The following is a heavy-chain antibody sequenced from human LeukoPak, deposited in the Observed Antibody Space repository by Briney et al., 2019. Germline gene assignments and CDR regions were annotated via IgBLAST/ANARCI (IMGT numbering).Heavy chain of an antibody. V-gene: IGHV4-59*12. CDR1: GGSISGYY. CDR2: IYYSGST. Sequence: SETLSLTCTLSGGSISGYYWSWIRQPPGKGVEWIGYIYYSGSTNYNPSLKSRVTISLDTSKNQFSLKLSSVTAADTAVYYCARGYGSRWFDPWGQGTLVTVSS. CDR3: ARGYGSRWFDP. J-gene: IGHJ5*02. D-gene: IGHD3-10*01.